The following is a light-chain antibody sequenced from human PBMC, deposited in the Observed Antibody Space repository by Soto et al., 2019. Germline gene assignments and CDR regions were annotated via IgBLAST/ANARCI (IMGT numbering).Light chain of an antibody. Sequence: EIVLTQSPGTLSLSPGERATLSCRASQSVSSSYLAWYQQKPGQAPRLLIYGASSRATDIPDRFSGSGSGTDFTFTISRLEPEDFAVYYCQQYGSSPLTFGGGTKVEIK. CDR2: GAS. V-gene: IGKV3-20*01. J-gene: IGKJ4*01. CDR3: QQYGSSPLT. CDR1: QSVSSSY.